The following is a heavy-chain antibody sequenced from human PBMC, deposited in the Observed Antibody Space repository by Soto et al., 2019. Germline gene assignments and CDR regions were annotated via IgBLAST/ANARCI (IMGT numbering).Heavy chain of an antibody. CDR3: ARLELAYNWFDP. CDR2: INPSGGST. Sequence: GASVKVSCKASGYTFTSYYMHCVRQAPGQGLERMGIINPSGGSTSYAQKFQGRVTMTRDTSTSTVYMELSSLRSEDTAVYYCARLELAYNWFDPWGQGTLVTVSS. V-gene: IGHV1-46*01. J-gene: IGHJ5*02. D-gene: IGHD3-3*02. CDR1: GYTFTSYY.